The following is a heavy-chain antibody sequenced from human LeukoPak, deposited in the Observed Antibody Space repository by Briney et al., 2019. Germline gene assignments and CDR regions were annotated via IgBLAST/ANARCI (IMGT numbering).Heavy chain of an antibody. V-gene: IGHV1-18*01. CDR3: VRESGGYYGGAFDY. CDR1: GYSFPNYG. CDR2: ISAYNGNT. D-gene: IGHD3-22*01. Sequence: ASVKVSCKASGYSFPNYGINWVRQAPGQGLECMGWISAYNGNTNYAQKLQGRVTMTTDTSTSTAYMELRSLRSDDTAVYYCVRESGGYYGGAFDYWGQGTLVTVSS. J-gene: IGHJ4*02.